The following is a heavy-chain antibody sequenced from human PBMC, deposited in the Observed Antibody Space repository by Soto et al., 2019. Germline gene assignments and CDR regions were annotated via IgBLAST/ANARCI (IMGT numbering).Heavy chain of an antibody. Sequence: EVQLLESGGGLVQPGGSLRLSCAASGFTFSGYAMSWVRQAPGKGLEWVLGISGSGGSTYYADSVKGRFTISRDNSKNTLYLQMNSLRAEDTAVYYCAKDQVGATTRGTFDPWGQGTLVTVSS. CDR1: GFTFSGYA. CDR2: ISGSGGST. CDR3: AKDQVGATTRGTFDP. V-gene: IGHV3-23*01. D-gene: IGHD1-26*01. J-gene: IGHJ5*02.